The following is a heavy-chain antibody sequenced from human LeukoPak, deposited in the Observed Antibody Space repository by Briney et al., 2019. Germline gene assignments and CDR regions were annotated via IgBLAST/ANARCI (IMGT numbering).Heavy chain of an antibody. D-gene: IGHD2-15*01. Sequence: PGGSLRLSCAASGFTFSSYWMHWVRQAPGKGLVWVSRINTDGSSTNYTDPVKGRFSTSRDNAKNTLYLQMNSLRAEDTAVYYCARDRVVATYDAFDIWGQGTMVTVPS. CDR2: INTDGSST. V-gene: IGHV3-74*01. CDR1: GFTFSSYW. J-gene: IGHJ3*02. CDR3: ARDRVVATYDAFDI.